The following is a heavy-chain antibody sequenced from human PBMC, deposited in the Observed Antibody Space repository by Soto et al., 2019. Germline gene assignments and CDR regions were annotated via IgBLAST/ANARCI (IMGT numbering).Heavy chain of an antibody. CDR3: TGSLLAYCSGGKCHTDYYYYGMDV. Sequence: AEGSMSDWSGAAEGTIGTAGGSWIRQDPGKGLEWVGRIKSKTDGGTTDYAAPVKGRFTISRDDSKSTAYLQMNSLKTEDTAVYYCTGSLLAYCSGGKCHTDYYYYGMDVWCPGTAVTVAS. V-gene: IGHV3-15*01. D-gene: IGHD2-15*01. CDR1: EGTIGTAG. CDR2: IKSKTDGGTT. J-gene: IGHJ6*02.